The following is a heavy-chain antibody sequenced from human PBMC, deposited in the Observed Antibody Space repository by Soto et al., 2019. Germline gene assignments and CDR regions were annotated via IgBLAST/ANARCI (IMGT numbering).Heavy chain of an antibody. CDR1: GFTFTSSA. CDR2: IVVGSGNT. CDR3: AAAPDIAARPRWFDP. D-gene: IGHD6-6*01. Sequence: SVKVSCKASGFTFTSSAMQWVRQARGQRLEWIGWIVVGSGNTNYAQKFQERVTITRDMSTSTAYMELSSLRSEDTAVYYCAAAPDIAARPRWFDPWGQGTLVTVSS. J-gene: IGHJ5*02. V-gene: IGHV1-58*02.